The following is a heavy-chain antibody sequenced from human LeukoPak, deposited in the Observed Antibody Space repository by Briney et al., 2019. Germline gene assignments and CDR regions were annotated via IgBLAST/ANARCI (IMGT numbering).Heavy chain of an antibody. CDR3: AKDPVRSMVRGVTYFDY. J-gene: IGHJ4*02. CDR1: GFTFSSYA. CDR2: ISDSGGST. Sequence: GGSLRLSCAASGFTFSSYAMSWVRQAPGKGLEWVSAISDSGGSTYYADSVKGRFTISRDNSKNTLYLQMNSLRAEDTAVYYCAKDPVRSMVRGVTYFDYWGQGTLVTVSS. V-gene: IGHV3-23*01. D-gene: IGHD3-10*01.